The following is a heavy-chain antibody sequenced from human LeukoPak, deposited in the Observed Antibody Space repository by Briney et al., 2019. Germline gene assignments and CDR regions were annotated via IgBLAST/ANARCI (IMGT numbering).Heavy chain of an antibody. Sequence: SGTLSLTCAVSGVSISSNLWWTWVRQPPGKGLEWIAEIHHSGSINYNPSLKSRVTISVDKAKNQFSLNLNSVTAADTAVYYCARGPRFGEFQWGQGTLVTVSS. V-gene: IGHV4-4*02. D-gene: IGHD3-10*01. CDR3: ARGPRFGEFQ. CDR2: IHHSGSI. J-gene: IGHJ4*02. CDR1: GVSISSNLW.